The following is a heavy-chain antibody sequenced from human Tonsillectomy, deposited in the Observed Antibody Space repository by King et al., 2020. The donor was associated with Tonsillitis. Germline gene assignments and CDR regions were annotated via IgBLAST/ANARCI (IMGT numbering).Heavy chain of an antibody. CDR1: RFTFSNYA. J-gene: IGHJ6*02. D-gene: IGHD3-10*01. CDR2: ISYDGSNK. V-gene: IGHV3-30*04. CDR3: ARDDLRGGFGELEPGYYGMDV. Sequence: VQLVESGGGVVQPGRSLRLSCAASRFTFSNYAMHWVRQAPGKGLEWVAVISYDGSNKYNADSVKGRFTISRDNSKNTLYLLMNSLRTEDTAVYYCARDDLRGGFGELEPGYYGMDVWGQGTTVTVSS.